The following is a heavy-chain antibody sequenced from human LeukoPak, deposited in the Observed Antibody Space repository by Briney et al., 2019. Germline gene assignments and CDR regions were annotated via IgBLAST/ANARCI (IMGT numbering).Heavy chain of an antibody. CDR3: AKVYDFWSGYYSPFDY. Sequence: GGSLRLSCAASGFTFSSYGMHWVRQAPGKGLEWVSAISGSGGSTYYADSVKGRFTISRDNSKNTLYLQMNSLRAEDTAVYYCAKVYDFWSGYYSPFDYWGQGTLVTVSS. V-gene: IGHV3-23*01. CDR2: ISGSGGST. D-gene: IGHD3-3*01. CDR1: GFTFSSYG. J-gene: IGHJ4*02.